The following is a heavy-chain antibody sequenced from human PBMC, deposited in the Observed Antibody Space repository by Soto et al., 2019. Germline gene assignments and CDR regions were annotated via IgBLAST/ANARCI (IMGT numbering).Heavy chain of an antibody. D-gene: IGHD3-3*01. CDR2: FDPEDGET. Sequence: ASVKVSCKVSGYTLAELSMHWVRQAPGKGLEWMGGFDPEDGETIYAQKFQGRVTMTEDTSTDTAYMELSSLRSEDTAVYYCATPPFWSGSSNWFDPWAQGTLVTVSS. CDR1: GYTLAELS. CDR3: ATPPFWSGSSNWFDP. J-gene: IGHJ5*02. V-gene: IGHV1-24*01.